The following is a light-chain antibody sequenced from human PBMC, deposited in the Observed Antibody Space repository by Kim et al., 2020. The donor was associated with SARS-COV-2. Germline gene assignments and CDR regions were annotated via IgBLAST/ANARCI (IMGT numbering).Light chain of an antibody. J-gene: IGKJ1*01. Sequence: PGQRATLSCRDSQSVSSSYLSWYQHKPGQAPRLLIYAASTRATAIPARFSGSGSGTDFTLTITSLQPEDFAVYYCQQDHNLPWTFGQGTKV. CDR3: QQDHNLPWT. V-gene: IGKV3D-7*01. CDR1: QSVSSSY. CDR2: AAS.